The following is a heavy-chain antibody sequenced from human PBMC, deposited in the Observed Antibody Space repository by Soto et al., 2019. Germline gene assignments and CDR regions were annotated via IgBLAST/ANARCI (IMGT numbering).Heavy chain of an antibody. D-gene: IGHD4-17*01. CDR2: IRSKANNYAT. J-gene: IGHJ4*02. CDR1: GFTFSGSA. CDR3: TIRYGDYVRDY. V-gene: IGHV3-73*01. Sequence: EVQLVESGGGLVQPGESLKLSCAVSGFTFSGSAMHWVRQASGKGLEWVGRIRSKANNYATAYAASVKGRFTISRDDSKNTAYLQLISLNCEDTAVYYCTIRYGDYVRDYWGQGTLVTVSS.